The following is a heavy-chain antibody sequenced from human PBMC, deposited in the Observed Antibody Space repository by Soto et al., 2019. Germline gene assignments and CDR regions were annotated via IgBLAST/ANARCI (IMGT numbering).Heavy chain of an antibody. V-gene: IGHV1-69*01. CDR1: GGTFSSYA. CDR3: EGGGTARKPYSSYGMDD. CDR2: IIPIFGTA. J-gene: IGHJ6*02. D-gene: IGHD5-18*01. Sequence: QVQLVQSGAEVKKPGSSVKVSCKSSGGTFSSYAISWVRQAPGQGLEWMGGIIPIFGTANYAQKFQVRVTITADESTSTDYMELSSLRSEDTAVYYCEGGGTARKPYSSYGMDDWGQGTTVTVSS.